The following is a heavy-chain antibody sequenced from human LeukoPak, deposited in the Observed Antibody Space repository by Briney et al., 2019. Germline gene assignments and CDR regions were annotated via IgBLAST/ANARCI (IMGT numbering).Heavy chain of an antibody. J-gene: IGHJ4*02. D-gene: IGHD1-1*01. CDR2: ISNNGVST. Sequence: QPGGSLRLSCSASGFTFSNYAMAWVRQAPGKGLEYVSAISNNGVSTYYADSVKGRFTISRDNSKSTLYLQMNSLRAEDTAVYYCAMNWNCDYWGQGTLVTVSS. CDR3: AMNWNCDY. V-gene: IGHV3-64*04. CDR1: GFTFSNYA.